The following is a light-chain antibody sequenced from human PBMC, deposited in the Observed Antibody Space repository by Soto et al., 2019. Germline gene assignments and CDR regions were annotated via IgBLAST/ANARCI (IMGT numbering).Light chain of an antibody. V-gene: IGKV1-12*01. CDR2: AAS. Sequence: DSQITHSSSTLTASVGGRVTITCRASQGISSYLAGYQQKQGKDAKLLIYAASSLFSGVPSRFSGSGSGTDFTITISSLQPEDFATYYCQQADSLPLVTFGQGTRLEIK. J-gene: IGKJ5*01. CDR1: QGISSY. CDR3: QQADSLPLVT.